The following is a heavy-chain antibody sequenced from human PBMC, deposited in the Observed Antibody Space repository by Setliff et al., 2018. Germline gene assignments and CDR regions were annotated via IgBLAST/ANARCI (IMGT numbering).Heavy chain of an antibody. Sequence: PSETLSLTCAVYGESFSGHYWSWIRQPPGKGLEWIGEINHGGSTNYNPSLKSRVTISVDTSMNQFSLKLSSVAAADTAVYYCARGFDVCGGGACYTDGPYYFDYWGLGTLVTVSS. CDR3: ARGFDVCGGGACYTDGPYYFDY. D-gene: IGHD2-21*02. V-gene: IGHV4-34*01. CDR1: GESFSGHY. J-gene: IGHJ4*02. CDR2: INHGGST.